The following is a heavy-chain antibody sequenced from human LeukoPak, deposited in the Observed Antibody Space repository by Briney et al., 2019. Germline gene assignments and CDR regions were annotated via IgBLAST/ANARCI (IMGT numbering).Heavy chain of an antibody. D-gene: IGHD3-16*01. Sequence: ASVKVSCNTSGYIFTDYRINWMRQAPGQGLEWIGWISTYNGGTKFLQKFQGRVTLTTDTSTTTGYMELRSLTSDDTAVYYCARDGPVFGYFDHWGQGTVVTVSS. CDR2: ISTYNGGT. V-gene: IGHV1-18*01. CDR1: GYIFTDYR. CDR3: ARDGPVFGYFDH. J-gene: IGHJ4*02.